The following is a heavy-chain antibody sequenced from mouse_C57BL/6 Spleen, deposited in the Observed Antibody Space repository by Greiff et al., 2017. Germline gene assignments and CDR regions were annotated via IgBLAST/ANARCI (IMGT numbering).Heavy chain of an antibody. V-gene: IGHV1-74*01. CDR2: IHPSDSDT. J-gene: IGHJ3*01. CDR1: GYAFSSYW. Sequence: QVQLQQSGPELVKPGASVKISCKASGYAFSSYWMHWVKQRPGQGLEWIGRIHPSDSDTNYNQKFKGKATLTVDKSSSTAYMQLSSLTSEDSAVYYGAILWGSHGGFAYWGQGTLVTVSA. CDR3: AILWGSHGGFAY. D-gene: IGHD1-1*02.